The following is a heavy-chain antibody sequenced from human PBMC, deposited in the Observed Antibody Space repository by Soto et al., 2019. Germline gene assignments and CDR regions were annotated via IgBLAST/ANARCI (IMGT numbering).Heavy chain of an antibody. CDR1: GFTFRTYA. V-gene: IGHV3-23*01. J-gene: IGHJ4*02. CDR3: AKEKDYDFNWGSDRFTSHY. CDR2: ISGSAGT. D-gene: IGHD3-16*02. Sequence: LRLSCTASGFTFRTYAMTWFRQAPGKGLEWVSAISGSAGTFYATSVKGRFTISRDNSRSTVYLQMHSLRAEDSAIYYCAKEKDYDFNWGSDRFTSHYWGRGTLVTVSS.